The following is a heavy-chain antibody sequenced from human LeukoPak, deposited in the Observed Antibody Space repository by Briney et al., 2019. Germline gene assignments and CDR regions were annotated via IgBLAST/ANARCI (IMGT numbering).Heavy chain of an antibody. J-gene: IGHJ4*02. Sequence: SGGSLRLSCAASGFTFSSYGMSWVRQAPGKGLEWVSHISPGGGGTNYADSVKGRFTISRDNSKNTLYLQMNSLRAEDTAVYYCASTQRGDYFDYWGQGTLVTVSS. CDR2: ISPGGGGT. V-gene: IGHV3-23*01. CDR1: GFTFSSYG. D-gene: IGHD2-15*01. CDR3: ASTQRGDYFDY.